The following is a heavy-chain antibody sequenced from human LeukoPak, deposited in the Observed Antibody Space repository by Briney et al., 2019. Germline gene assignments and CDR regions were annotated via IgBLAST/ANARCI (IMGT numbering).Heavy chain of an antibody. V-gene: IGHV4-59*01. CDR2: FYYSGST. J-gene: IGHJ4*02. Sequence: SETLSLTCTVSGGSISSYYWSWIRQPPGKGLEWIGYFYYSGSTNYNPSLKSRVTISVDTSKNQFSLELSSVTAADTAVYYCARFGGPSSPDYWGQGTLVTVSS. CDR3: ARFGGPSSPDY. CDR1: GGSISSYY. D-gene: IGHD3-16*01.